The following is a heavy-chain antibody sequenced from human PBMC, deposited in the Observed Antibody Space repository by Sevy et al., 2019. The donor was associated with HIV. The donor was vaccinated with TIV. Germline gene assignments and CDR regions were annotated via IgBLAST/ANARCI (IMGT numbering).Heavy chain of an antibody. V-gene: IGHV4-59*01. CDR1: GGSISSYY. CDR3: ARDLTTIAARDDYYCMDV. J-gene: IGHJ6*02. CDR2: IYYSGSP. Sequence: SETLSLTCTVSGGSISSYYWSWIRQPPGKGLEWIGYIYYSGSPNYNPSLKSRVTISVDTSKNQFSLNLSPVTAADTAVYYCARDLTTIAARDDYYCMDVWGQGTTVTVSS. D-gene: IGHD6-6*01.